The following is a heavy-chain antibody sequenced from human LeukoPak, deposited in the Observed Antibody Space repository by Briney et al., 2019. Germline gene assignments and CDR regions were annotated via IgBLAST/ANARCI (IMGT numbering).Heavy chain of an antibody. J-gene: IGHJ4*02. V-gene: IGHV1-24*01. CDR2: FDPEDGET. D-gene: IGHD3-22*01. Sequence: GASVKVSCKVSGYTLTELSMHWVRQAPGKGLEWMGGFDPEDGETIYAQKFQGRVTMTEDTSTDTAYMELSSLRSEDTAVYYCASSYYDSSGFFYWGQGTLVTVSS. CDR3: ASSYYDSSGFFY. CDR1: GYTLTELS.